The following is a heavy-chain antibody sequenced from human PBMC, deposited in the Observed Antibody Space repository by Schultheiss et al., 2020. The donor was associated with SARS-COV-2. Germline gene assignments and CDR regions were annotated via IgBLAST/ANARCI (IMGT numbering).Heavy chain of an antibody. J-gene: IGHJ6*02. Sequence: SQTLSLTCTVSGGSISSYYWSWIRQPAGKGLEWIGYRSYSGISKYNPSLGSRVTILLDTSKNQISLKLRSVTAADTAVYYCARDTNAYYDFWSGKYSGMDVWGRGTTVTVSS. CDR2: RSYSGIS. V-gene: IGHV4-59*01. CDR3: ARDTNAYYDFWSGKYSGMDV. CDR1: GGSISSYY. D-gene: IGHD3-3*01.